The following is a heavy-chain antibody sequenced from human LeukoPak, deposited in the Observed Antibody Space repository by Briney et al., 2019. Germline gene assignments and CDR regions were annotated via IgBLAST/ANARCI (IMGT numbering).Heavy chain of an antibody. J-gene: IGHJ3*02. Sequence: GGSLRLSCAASGFTFSSYSMNWVRQAPGKGLEWVSSISSSSSYIYYADSVKGRFTISRDNAKNSLYLQMNSLRAEDTAVYYCAKIGYYYDSSGYYYAGLGAFDIWGQGTMVTVSS. V-gene: IGHV3-21*04. CDR3: AKIGYYYDSSGYYYAGLGAFDI. CDR2: ISSSSSYI. D-gene: IGHD3-22*01. CDR1: GFTFSSYS.